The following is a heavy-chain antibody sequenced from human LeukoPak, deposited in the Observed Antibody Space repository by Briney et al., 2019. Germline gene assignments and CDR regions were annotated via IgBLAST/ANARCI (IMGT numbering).Heavy chain of an antibody. D-gene: IGHD3-22*01. J-gene: IGHJ4*02. Sequence: GGSLRLSCAASGFTFDDYGMSWVRQAPGKGLEWISGTNSNGGSTGYADSMKGRFTISRDNAKNSLYLQMNSLRAEDTALYYCARDTYYYDSSGYYPFDYWGQGTLVTVSS. CDR2: TNSNGGST. CDR1: GFTFDDYG. V-gene: IGHV3-20*04. CDR3: ARDTYYYDSSGYYPFDY.